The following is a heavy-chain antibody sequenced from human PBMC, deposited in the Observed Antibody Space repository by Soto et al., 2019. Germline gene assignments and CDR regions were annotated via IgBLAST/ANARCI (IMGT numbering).Heavy chain of an antibody. V-gene: IGHV3-23*01. CDR1: GFSFGNYA. CDR3: AKDWMGLGYFFEY. CDR2: ISNSGGIT. J-gene: IGHJ4*02. D-gene: IGHD5-18*01. Sequence: EVRLLESGGDLVQPGGSLRLSCVASGFSFGNYAMNWVRQDPGKGLQWVASISNSGGITYYADSVKGRFTISRDNSENTLVLQLNSLRVEDTAIYYCAKDWMGLGYFFEYWGQGTLVTVSA.